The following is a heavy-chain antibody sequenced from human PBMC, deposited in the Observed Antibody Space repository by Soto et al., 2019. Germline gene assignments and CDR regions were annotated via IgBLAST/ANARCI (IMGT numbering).Heavy chain of an antibody. J-gene: IGHJ6*02. CDR1: GFTFSSYA. CDR3: AKISDYDFWSGPDYYYYGMDV. D-gene: IGHD3-3*01. CDR2: ISGSGGST. Sequence: HPGGSLRLSCAASGFTFSSYAMSWVRQAPGKGLEWVSAISGSGGSTYYADSVKGRFTISRDNSKNTLYLQMNSLRAEDTAVYYCAKISDYDFWSGPDYYYYGMDVWGQGTTVTVSS. V-gene: IGHV3-23*01.